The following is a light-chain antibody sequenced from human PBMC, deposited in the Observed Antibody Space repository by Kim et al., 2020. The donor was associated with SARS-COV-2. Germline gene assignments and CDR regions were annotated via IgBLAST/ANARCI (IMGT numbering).Light chain of an antibody. CDR2: DTT. J-gene: IGLJ3*02. V-gene: IGLV7-46*01. CDR3: LLSYSGVWV. CDR1: PEPFTSSRF. Sequence: PGENVTPVCSSSPEPFTSSRFPYWFQQRPGQAPRTLISDTTNTHSWTPARFSGSLLGDKAALTLSGAQPEDEADYYCLLSYSGVWVFGGGTRLTVL.